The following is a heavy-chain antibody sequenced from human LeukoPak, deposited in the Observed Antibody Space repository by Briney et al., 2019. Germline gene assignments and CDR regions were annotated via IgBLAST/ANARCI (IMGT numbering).Heavy chain of an antibody. Sequence: SSETLSLTCTVSGGSISSSSYYWGWIRQPPGKGLEWIGSIYYSGSTYYNPSLKSRVTISVDTSKNQFSLKLSSVTAADTAVYYCASVYYDSSGYYNWGQGTLVTVSS. CDR3: ASVYYDSSGYYN. D-gene: IGHD3-22*01. V-gene: IGHV4-39*01. CDR1: GGSISSSSYY. CDR2: IYYSGST. J-gene: IGHJ4*02.